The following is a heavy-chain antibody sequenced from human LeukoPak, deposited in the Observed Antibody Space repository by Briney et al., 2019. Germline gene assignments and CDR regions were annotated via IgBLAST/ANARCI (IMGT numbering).Heavy chain of an antibody. CDR1: GYTFTSYA. J-gene: IGHJ3*02. D-gene: IGHD7-27*01. CDR2: ISTYNGNT. CDR3: ARDRATWGTYDAFDI. V-gene: IGHV1-18*01. Sequence: GASVKVSCKASGYTFTSYAISWVLQAPGQGLEWMGWISTYNGNTNYAQTLQGRVTMTTDTSTSTAYMELRSLRSDDTAVYYCARDRATWGTYDAFDIWGQGTMVTVSS.